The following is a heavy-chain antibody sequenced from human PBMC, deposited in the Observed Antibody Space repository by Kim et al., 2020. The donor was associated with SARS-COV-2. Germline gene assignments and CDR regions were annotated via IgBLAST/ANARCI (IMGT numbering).Heavy chain of an antibody. J-gene: IGHJ6*02. V-gene: IGHV4-59*13. CDR3: AGIPLLNFWSGYYTGEGYYYSDMDV. CDR2: IYYSGST. D-gene: IGHD3-3*01. CDR1: GGSISSYY. Sequence: SETLSLTCTVSGGSISSYYWRWIRQPPGKGLEWIGYIYYSGSTNYNPSLKSRVTISVDMSKNQFSLKLSSVTAADTAVYYCAGIPLLNFWSGYYTGEGYYYSDMDVWGQGTMVTVSS.